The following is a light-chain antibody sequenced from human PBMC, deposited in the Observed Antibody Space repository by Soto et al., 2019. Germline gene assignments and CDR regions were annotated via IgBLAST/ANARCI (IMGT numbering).Light chain of an antibody. Sequence: QSALTQPASVSGSPGQSITISCTGTNSDIGGFDSVSWFQQHPGEAPKLMIYDVSNRPSGISNRVSGSKFDNTASLTISGLQADDEADYYCASYTTTGTVLFGAGTKLTVL. V-gene: IGLV2-14*03. J-gene: IGLJ3*02. CDR3: ASYTTTGTVL. CDR2: DVS. CDR1: NSDIGGFDS.